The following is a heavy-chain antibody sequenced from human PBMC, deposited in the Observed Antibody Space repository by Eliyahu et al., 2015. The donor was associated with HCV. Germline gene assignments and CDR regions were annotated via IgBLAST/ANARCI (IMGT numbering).Heavy chain of an antibody. CDR2: ISWNSGDI. Sequence: EVQLVESGGGLVQPGRSLRLSCAASGFTFXDHVMHWVRQAPGKGLEWVSGISWNSGDIGYADSVKGRFTISRDNAKNSLYLQMNSLRAEDTALYYCAKDPSRNGYNYFDFWGQGTLVTVSS. CDR1: GFTFXDHV. J-gene: IGHJ4*02. CDR3: AKDPSRNGYNYFDF. D-gene: IGHD5-24*01. V-gene: IGHV3-9*01.